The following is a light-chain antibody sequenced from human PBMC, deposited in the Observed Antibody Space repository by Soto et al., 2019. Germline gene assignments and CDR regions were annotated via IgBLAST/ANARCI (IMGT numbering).Light chain of an antibody. Sequence: EIVLTQSPATLSLSPGERATLSCSASQSVSSSLAWYQQKPGQAPRLLIYDASNRATGIPARFSGSGSGTDFTLTISSLEPEDFAVYYCQQRSNWPPWTFGQGTKVDIK. J-gene: IGKJ1*01. CDR3: QQRSNWPPWT. CDR2: DAS. V-gene: IGKV3-11*01. CDR1: QSVSSS.